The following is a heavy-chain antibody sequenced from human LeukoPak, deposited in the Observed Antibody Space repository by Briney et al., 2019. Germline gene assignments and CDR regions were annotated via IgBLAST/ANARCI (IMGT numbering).Heavy chain of an antibody. D-gene: IGHD4-23*01. J-gene: IGHJ4*02. CDR1: GGSISSYY. V-gene: IGHV4-59*01. CDR3: ARGRYGGNSGFFDY. Sequence: SESLSLTCTVSGGSISSYYWSWIREPPGKGLEWIGYMYYSGSTNYNPSLRSRVTMSVGTSKNQFSLRLSSVTAADTAVDYCARGRYGGNSGFFDYWGQGTLVTVSS. CDR2: MYYSGST.